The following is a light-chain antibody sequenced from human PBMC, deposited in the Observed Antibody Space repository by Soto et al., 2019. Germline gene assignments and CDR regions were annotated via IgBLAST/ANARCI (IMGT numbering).Light chain of an antibody. CDR3: AVWDDSLNGPV. Sequence: QAVLTQPPSASGTPGQMVTISCSGSRSNIGSNGVNWYQQVPGTAPKFLIYTNNQRPSGVPDRFSGSKSGTSASLAITGLQSEDEADYYCAVWDDSLNGPVFGGGTKLTVL. J-gene: IGLJ2*01. V-gene: IGLV1-44*01. CDR1: RSNIGSNG. CDR2: TNN.